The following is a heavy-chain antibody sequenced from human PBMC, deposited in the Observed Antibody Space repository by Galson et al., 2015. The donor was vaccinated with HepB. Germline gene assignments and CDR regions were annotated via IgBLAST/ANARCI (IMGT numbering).Heavy chain of an antibody. CDR1: GFTFSSYE. CDR3: ARRYCSTTSCLIDY. CDR2: ISSSGSTI. Sequence: SLRLSCATSGFTFSSYEMNWVRQAPGKGLEWVSYISSSGSTIYYADSVKGRFTISRDNAKNSLYLQMNRLRAEDTAVYYCARRYCSTTSCLIDYWGQGTLVTVSS. D-gene: IGHD2-2*01. V-gene: IGHV3-48*03. J-gene: IGHJ4*02.